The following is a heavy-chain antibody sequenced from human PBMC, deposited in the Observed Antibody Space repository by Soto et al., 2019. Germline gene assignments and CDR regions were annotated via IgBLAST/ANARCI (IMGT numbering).Heavy chain of an antibody. V-gene: IGHV4-59*01. CDR3: ATQGARPHNWFDP. Sequence: ETLSLTCTVSGGSISSYYWSWIRQPPGKGLEWIGYIYYSGSTNYNPSLKSRVTISVDTSKNQFSLKLSSVTAADTAVYYCATQGARPHNWFDPWGQGTLVTVSS. D-gene: IGHD1-26*01. CDR1: GGSISSYY. J-gene: IGHJ5*02. CDR2: IYYSGST.